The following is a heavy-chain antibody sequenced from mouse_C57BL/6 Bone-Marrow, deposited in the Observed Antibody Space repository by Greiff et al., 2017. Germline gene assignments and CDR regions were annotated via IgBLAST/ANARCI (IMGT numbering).Heavy chain of an antibody. V-gene: IGHV1-85*01. CDR3: ARALYYGYDGFAY. D-gene: IGHD2-2*01. Sequence: QVQLKQSGPELVKPGASVKLSCKASGYTFTSYDINWVKQRPGQGLEWIGWIYPRDGSTKYNEKFQGKATLTVDTSSSTAYMELHSLTSEDSAVYFCARALYYGYDGFAYWGQGTLVTVSA. J-gene: IGHJ3*01. CDR1: GYTFTSYD. CDR2: IYPRDGST.